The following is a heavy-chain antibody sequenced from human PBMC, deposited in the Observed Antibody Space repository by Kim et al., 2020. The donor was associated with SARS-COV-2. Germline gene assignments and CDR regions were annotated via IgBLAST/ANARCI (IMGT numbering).Heavy chain of an antibody. V-gene: IGHV3-30*02. J-gene: IGHJ3*02. Sequence: VKGRFTISRDNSKNTLYMQMNSLRAEDTAVYYCAKAASRWEQKQGAFDIWGQGTMVTVSS. D-gene: IGHD1-26*01. CDR3: AKAASRWEQKQGAFDI.